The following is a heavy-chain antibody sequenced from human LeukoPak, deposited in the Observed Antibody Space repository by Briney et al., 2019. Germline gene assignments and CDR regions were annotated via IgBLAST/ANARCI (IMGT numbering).Heavy chain of an antibody. CDR1: GYSISTSYY. CDR3: ARMFRSSWYINWFDP. D-gene: IGHD6-13*01. Sequence: SETLSLTCTVSGYSISTSYYWGWIRQPPGKGLEWIGSIYHSGNTYYNPSLKSRVTISVDTSKNQFSLKLNSVTAADTAVYYCARMFRSSWYINWFDPWGQGTLVTVSS. J-gene: IGHJ5*02. CDR2: IYHSGNT. V-gene: IGHV4-38-2*02.